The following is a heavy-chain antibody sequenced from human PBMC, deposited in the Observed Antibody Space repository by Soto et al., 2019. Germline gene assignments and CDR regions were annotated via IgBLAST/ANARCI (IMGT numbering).Heavy chain of an antibody. J-gene: IGHJ4*02. Sequence: ESLKISCTGSGSSFAGYWITWVRQKPGKGLEWMGRIDPSDSQTYYSPSFRGHVTISATKSITTVFLQWSSLRASDTAMYYCARQIYDSDTGPNFQYYFDSWGQGTPVTVSS. CDR1: GSSFAGYW. V-gene: IGHV5-10-1*01. CDR2: IDPSDSQT. CDR3: ARQIYDSDTGPNFQYYFDS. D-gene: IGHD3-22*01.